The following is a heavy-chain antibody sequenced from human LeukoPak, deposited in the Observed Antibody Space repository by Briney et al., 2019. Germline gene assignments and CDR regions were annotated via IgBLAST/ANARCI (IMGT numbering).Heavy chain of an antibody. CDR3: ARGGGCSSTTCYVFAFDI. Sequence: GASVKVSCKASGYTFPSSGISWVRQAPGQGLEWMGRIIPIIDIPDYAQKFQGRVTITADKSTSTAYMELTSLTSEDTAVYYCARGGGCSSTTCYVFAFDIWGQGTMVTVSS. D-gene: IGHD2-2*01. CDR1: GYTFPSSG. J-gene: IGHJ3*02. V-gene: IGHV1-69*04. CDR2: IIPIIDIP.